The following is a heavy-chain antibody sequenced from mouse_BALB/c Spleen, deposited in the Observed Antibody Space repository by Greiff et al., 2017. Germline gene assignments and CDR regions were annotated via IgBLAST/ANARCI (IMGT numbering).Heavy chain of an antibody. CDR3: ARLGENFDY. Sequence: EVMLVESGGGLVKPGGSLKLSCAASGFTFSSYAMSWVRQTPEKRLEWVATISSGGSYTYYPDSVKGRFTISRDNAKNTLYLQMSSLRSEDTAMYYCARLGENFDYWGQGTTLTVSS. J-gene: IGHJ2*01. CDR2: ISSGGSYT. CDR1: GFTFSSYA. V-gene: IGHV5-9-1*01. D-gene: IGHD4-1*01.